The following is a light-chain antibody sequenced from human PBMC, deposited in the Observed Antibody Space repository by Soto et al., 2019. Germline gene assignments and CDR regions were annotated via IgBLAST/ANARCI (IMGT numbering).Light chain of an antibody. J-gene: IGLJ2*01. V-gene: IGLV2-8*01. CDR3: SAYAGSRDFVL. CDR1: SSDIGNYNY. Sequence: QSALTQPPSASGSPGQSVTISCTGTSSDIGNYNYVYWYQQHPGKVPNLLIYDVNKRPSGVPDRFSGFKSGNTASLTISGLQAEDEADYYCSAYAGSRDFVLFGGGTQLTVL. CDR2: DVN.